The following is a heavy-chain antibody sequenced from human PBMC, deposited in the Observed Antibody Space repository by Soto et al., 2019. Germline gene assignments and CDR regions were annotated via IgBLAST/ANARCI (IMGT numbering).Heavy chain of an antibody. V-gene: IGHV4-59*01. CDR1: GGSMRNVY. D-gene: IGHD2-2*01. CDR2: IFHSGNT. J-gene: IGHJ4*02. CDR3: ARAHAPTLPFDY. Sequence: TLSLTCSVSGGSMRNVYWSWIRQPPGQGLEWIGFIFHSGNTKYNPSLKSRVTISIDTSKNQFSLSLTSLTAADTALYFCARAHAPTLPFDYWGQGTLVTVSS.